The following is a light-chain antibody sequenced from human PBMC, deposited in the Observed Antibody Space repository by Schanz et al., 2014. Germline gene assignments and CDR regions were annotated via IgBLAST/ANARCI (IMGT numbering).Light chain of an antibody. CDR3: SSYAGSSWV. CDR1: SSDVGGYNY. V-gene: IGLV2-11*01. J-gene: IGLJ3*02. Sequence: QSALTQPRSVSGSPGQSVTISCTGTSSDVGGYNYVSWYQQHPGKAPKLMIYDVSDRPSGVSNRFSGSKSGNTASLTISGLQAEDESDYYCSSYAGSSWVFGGGTKLTVL. CDR2: DVS.